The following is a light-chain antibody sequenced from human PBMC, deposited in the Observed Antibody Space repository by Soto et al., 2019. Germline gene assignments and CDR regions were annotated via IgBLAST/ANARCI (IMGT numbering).Light chain of an antibody. CDR3: QQYNNWPIT. J-gene: IGKJ5*01. CDR2: GAS. Sequence: EIVITQSPDPQSVSPGERAPLSCRASQNVLSNLAWYQQKPGQTPRLLIYGASTRATGLPARFSGCGSGTQFTLTISSLQPEEFAVYYCQQYNNWPITFGLGTRLDIK. V-gene: IGKV3-15*01. CDR1: QNVLSN.